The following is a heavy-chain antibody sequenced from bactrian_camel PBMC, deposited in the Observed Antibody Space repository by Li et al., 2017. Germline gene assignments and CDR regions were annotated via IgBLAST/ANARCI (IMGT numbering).Heavy chain of an antibody. V-gene: IGHV3-2*01. CDR3: ATSAQVEGFLVGYDY. J-gene: IGHJ4*01. Sequence: QVQLVESGGGSVQPGGSLKLSCAVSGSTTGSQCIGWFRQAPGKGLEWVPSIYTYDDRTNSADSVKGRFTISRDNTKNIVYLQMNSLKSEDAALYYCATSAQVEGFLVGYDYWGQGTQVTVS. D-gene: IGHD5*01. CDR2: IYTYDDRT. CDR1: GSTTGSQC.